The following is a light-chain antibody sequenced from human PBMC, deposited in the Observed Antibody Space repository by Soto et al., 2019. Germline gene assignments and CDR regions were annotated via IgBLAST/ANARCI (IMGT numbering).Light chain of an antibody. CDR1: RSIGNY. CDR2: ATS. CDR3: QRRSSWPFT. Sequence: EVVLTQSPATLSLSPGEGATLSCRASRSIGNYLAWYQQKPGQAPRLLIYATSNRATGIPARFSGSGSGTDFTLTISSLEPEDFAVYYCQRRSSWPFTFGPGTKVDIK. J-gene: IGKJ3*01. V-gene: IGKV3-11*01.